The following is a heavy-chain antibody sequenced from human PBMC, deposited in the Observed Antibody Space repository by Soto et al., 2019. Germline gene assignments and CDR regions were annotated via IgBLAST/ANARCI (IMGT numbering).Heavy chain of an antibody. V-gene: IGHV3-74*01. D-gene: IGHD2-15*01. CDR1: GFTFSSYW. Sequence: GGSLRLSCAASGFTFSSYWMHWVRQAPGKGLVWVSRINSDGSSTSYADSVKGRFTISRDNAKNTLYLQMNSLRAEDTAVYYCASELYCSVCSYYQHYYGMDFWSQGSTVTVAS. CDR3: ASELYCSVCSYYQHYYGMDF. J-gene: IGHJ6*02. CDR2: INSDGSST.